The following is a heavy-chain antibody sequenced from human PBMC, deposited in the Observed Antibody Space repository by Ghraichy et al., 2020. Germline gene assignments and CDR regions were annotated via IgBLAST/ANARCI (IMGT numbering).Heavy chain of an antibody. Sequence: ETLSLTCTVSGGSISFYYWSWIRQPPGKGLECIGHIDYSGSTNYNPSLKSRVTISVDTSKNQFSLKLSSVTAADTAVYYCARDDYGGKLSLWGQGTLVTVSS. CDR2: IDYSGST. CDR3: ARDDYGGKLSL. J-gene: IGHJ4*02. CDR1: GGSISFYY. D-gene: IGHD4-23*01. V-gene: IGHV4-59*01.